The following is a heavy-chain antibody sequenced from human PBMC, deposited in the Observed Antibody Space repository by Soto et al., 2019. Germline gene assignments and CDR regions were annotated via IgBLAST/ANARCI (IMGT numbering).Heavy chain of an antibody. CDR3: ANHMVRGVFDY. D-gene: IGHD3-10*01. J-gene: IGHJ4*02. CDR1: GFTFSSYA. CDR2: ISVSGGST. V-gene: IGHV3-23*01. Sequence: GGSLRLSCAASGFTFSSYAMSWVRQAPGKGLEWVSAISVSGGSTYYADSVKGRFTISRDNSKNTLYLQMNSLRAEDTAVYYCANHMVRGVFDYWGQGTLVTVSS.